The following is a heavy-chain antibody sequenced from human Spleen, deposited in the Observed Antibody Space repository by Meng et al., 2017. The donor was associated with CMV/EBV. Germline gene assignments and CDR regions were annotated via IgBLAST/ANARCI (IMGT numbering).Heavy chain of an antibody. J-gene: IGHJ4*02. V-gene: IGHV3-30*02. CDR2: IRSDGSSK. CDR1: GFIFSNYG. Sequence: GESLKISCAASGFIFSNYGMYWVRQAPGKGLEWVAFIRSDGSSKYYGDSVKGRFTISRDNSKKMLYLQMNSLRAEDTALYYCANTQVIYVGELFDYWGQGTLVTVSS. D-gene: IGHD3-10*01. CDR3: ANTQVIYVGELFDY.